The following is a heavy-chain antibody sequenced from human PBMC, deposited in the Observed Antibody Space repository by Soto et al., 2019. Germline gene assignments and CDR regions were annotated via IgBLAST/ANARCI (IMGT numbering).Heavy chain of an antibody. J-gene: IGHJ4*02. CDR1: GDSISSGDYY. D-gene: IGHD6-13*01. CDR2: IYYSGNT. CDR3: ARVFAAAGGKEGTFEY. Sequence: SETLSLTCTVSGDSISSGDYYWSWIRQPPGKGLEWIGCIYYSGNTYYNPSLKRRFTISVDTSKSQFSLQWSCVTVADTAVYYCARVFAAAGGKEGTFEYWGLGTLVTVSS. V-gene: IGHV4-30-4*01.